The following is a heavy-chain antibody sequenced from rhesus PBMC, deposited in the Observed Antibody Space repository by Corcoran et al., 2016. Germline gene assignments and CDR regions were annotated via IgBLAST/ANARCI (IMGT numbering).Heavy chain of an antibody. CDR1: GGSIRSTF. CDR2: ITGSYGDT. J-gene: IGHJ5-1*01. D-gene: IGHD4-23*01. CDR3: VGKYSNGRFDV. V-gene: IGHV4-173*01. Sequence: QLQLQESGPGLVRPSETLSLTCAVSGGSIRSTFWPWIRPPPGKGLEWIGRITGSYGDTDYNPDLKSRVTMSTDTSKNQFSLMVTSVTAADTGRYYGVGKYSNGRFDVWGPGVLVTVSS.